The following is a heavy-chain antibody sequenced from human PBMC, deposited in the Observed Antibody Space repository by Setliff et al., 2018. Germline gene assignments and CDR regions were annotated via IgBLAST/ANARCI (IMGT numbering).Heavy chain of an antibody. D-gene: IGHD3-10*01. CDR3: ARDKTVQRFIT. CDR1: GYSINSGYY. CDR2: IIHSGST. V-gene: IGHV4-38-2*02. Sequence: SETLSLTCAISGYSINSGYYWGWIRQPPGKRLEWIGEIIHSGSTNYNPSLKSRVAISMDTSKNQFSLKLSSVTAADTAVYYCARDKTVQRFITWGQGTLVTVSS. J-gene: IGHJ5*02.